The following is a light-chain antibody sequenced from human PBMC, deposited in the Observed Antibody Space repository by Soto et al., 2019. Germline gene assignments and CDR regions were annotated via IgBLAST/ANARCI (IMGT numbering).Light chain of an antibody. CDR3: QQRNSWPLT. V-gene: IGKV3-11*01. CDR1: QSVRSF. CDR2: DGF. Sequence: EIVLTQSPAALSLSPGDRATLSCTASQSVRSFLDWYQQKPGQAPRLLIYDGFNRATGIPARFSASGSGTDFTLTSSSLEPEDFAVYYCQQRNSWPLTFGGGTKLEMK. J-gene: IGKJ4*01.